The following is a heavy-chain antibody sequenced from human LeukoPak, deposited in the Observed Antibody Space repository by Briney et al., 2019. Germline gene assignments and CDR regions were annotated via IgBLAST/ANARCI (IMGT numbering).Heavy chain of an antibody. Sequence: SETLSLTCTVSGGSVSSGSYYWSWIRQPPGKGLEWIGYIYYSGSTNYNPPLKSRVTISVDTSKNQFSLKLSSVTAADTAVYYCARDIMVRGVWSDYWGQGTLVTVSS. D-gene: IGHD3-10*01. J-gene: IGHJ4*02. V-gene: IGHV4-61*01. CDR2: IYYSGST. CDR3: ARDIMVRGVWSDY. CDR1: GGSVSSGSYY.